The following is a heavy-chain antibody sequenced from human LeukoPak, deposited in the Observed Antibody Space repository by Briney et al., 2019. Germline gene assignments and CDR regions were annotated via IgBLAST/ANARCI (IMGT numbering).Heavy chain of an antibody. CDR2: IGGSGGTT. D-gene: IGHD6-19*01. CDR1: GFTFSSYA. Sequence: GGSPRLSCAASGFTFSSYAMSWVRQAPGKGLEWVSAIGGSGGTTYYADSVKGRFTISRDNPKNTLYLQMNSLRAEDTAIYYCAKSSSGWYATDYWGQGTLVTVSS. V-gene: IGHV3-23*01. CDR3: AKSSSGWYATDY. J-gene: IGHJ4*02.